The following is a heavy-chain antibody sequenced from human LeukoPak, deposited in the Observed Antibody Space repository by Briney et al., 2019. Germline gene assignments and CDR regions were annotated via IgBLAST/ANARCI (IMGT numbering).Heavy chain of an antibody. CDR1: GGTFSSYA. D-gene: IGHD4/OR15-4a*01. J-gene: IGHJ4*02. V-gene: IGHV1-69*13. CDR3: ARDKDYGEGGFDY. Sequence: SVKVSCKASGGTFSSYAISWVRQAPGQGLEWMGGIIPIFGTANYAQKFQGRVTITADESTSTAYMVLSSLRSEDTAVYYCARDKDYGEGGFDYWGQGTLVTVSS. CDR2: IIPIFGTA.